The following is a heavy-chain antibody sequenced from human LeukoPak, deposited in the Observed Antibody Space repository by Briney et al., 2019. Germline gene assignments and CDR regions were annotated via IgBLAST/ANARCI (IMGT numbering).Heavy chain of an antibody. J-gene: IGHJ4*02. D-gene: IGHD3-22*01. CDR1: GFTFSDYY. V-gene: IGHV3-11*01. CDR2: ISSSGSTI. Sequence: GGSLRLSCAASGFTFSDYYMSWIRQAPGKGLEWVSYISSSGSTIYYADSVKGRFTISRDNAKNSLYLQMNSRRAEDTAVYYCARDGYDDSSGYPTVWGQGTLVTVSS. CDR3: ARDGYDDSSGYPTV.